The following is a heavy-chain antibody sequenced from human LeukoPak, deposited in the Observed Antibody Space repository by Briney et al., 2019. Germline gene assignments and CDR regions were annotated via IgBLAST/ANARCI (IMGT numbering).Heavy chain of an antibody. D-gene: IGHD3-16*02. V-gene: IGHV3-15*01. CDR1: GFTFSNAW. Sequence: PGGSLRLSCAASGFTFSNAWMSWVRQAPGKGLEWVGRIKSKTDGGTTDYAAPVKGRFTISRDDSKNTLYLQMNSLKTEDTAVYYCTTDLGVWGSYRLGYWGQGTLVTVSS. J-gene: IGHJ4*02. CDR2: IKSKTDGGTT. CDR3: TTDLGVWGSYRLGY.